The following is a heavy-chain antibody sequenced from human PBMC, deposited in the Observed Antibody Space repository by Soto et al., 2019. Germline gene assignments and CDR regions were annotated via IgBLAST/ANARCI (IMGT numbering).Heavy chain of an antibody. CDR2: INAGNGNT. Sequence: QVQLVQSGAEVKKPGASVKVSCKASGYTFTSYAMHWVRQAPGQRLEWMGWINAGNGNTKYSQKFQGRVTITRDTSASTAYMELSSLRSEDTAVYYCARDQRYYGSGSYPPLQYYYYGMDVWGQGTTVTVSS. J-gene: IGHJ6*02. CDR1: GYTFTSYA. D-gene: IGHD3-10*01. CDR3: ARDQRYYGSGSYPPLQYYYYGMDV. V-gene: IGHV1-3*01.